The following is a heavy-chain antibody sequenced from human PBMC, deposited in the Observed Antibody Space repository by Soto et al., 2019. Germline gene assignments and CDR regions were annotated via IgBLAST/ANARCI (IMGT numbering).Heavy chain of an antibody. CDR1: GFTFSSYG. J-gene: IGHJ4*02. D-gene: IGHD3-16*02. CDR2: IWYDGSNK. CDR3: ARGGIMTTFGGVIVIPYYFDY. Sequence: GGSLRLSCAASGFTFSSYGMHWVRQAPGKGLEWVAVIWYDGSNKYYADSVKGRFTISRDNSKNTLYLQMNSLRSDDTAVYYCARGGIMTTFGGVIVIPYYFDYWGQGTPVTVSS. V-gene: IGHV3-33*01.